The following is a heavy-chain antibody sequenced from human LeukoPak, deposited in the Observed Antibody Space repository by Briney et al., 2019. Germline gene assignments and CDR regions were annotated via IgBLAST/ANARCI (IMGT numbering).Heavy chain of an antibody. Sequence: ASVKVSCKASGYTFTSYYMHWVRQAPGQGLEWMGIINPSGGSTSYAQKFQGRVTMTRDMSTSTVYMELSSLRSEDTAVYYCAREGYYYGSGSYSRWFAFDIWGQGTMVAVSS. V-gene: IGHV1-46*01. CDR2: INPSGGST. J-gene: IGHJ3*02. CDR3: AREGYYYGSGSYSRWFAFDI. CDR1: GYTFTSYY. D-gene: IGHD3-10*01.